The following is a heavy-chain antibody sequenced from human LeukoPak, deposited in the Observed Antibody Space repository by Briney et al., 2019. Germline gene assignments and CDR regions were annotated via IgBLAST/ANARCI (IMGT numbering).Heavy chain of an antibody. CDR3: ARGLDLRFLEWLVAFDI. Sequence: GASVKVSCKASGGTFSSYTISWVRQAPGQGREWMGRIIPILGIANYAQKFQGRVTITADKSTSTAYMELSSLRSEDTAVYYCARGLDLRFLEWLVAFDIWGQGTMVTVSS. J-gene: IGHJ3*02. CDR1: GGTFSSYT. V-gene: IGHV1-69*02. CDR2: IIPILGIA. D-gene: IGHD3-3*01.